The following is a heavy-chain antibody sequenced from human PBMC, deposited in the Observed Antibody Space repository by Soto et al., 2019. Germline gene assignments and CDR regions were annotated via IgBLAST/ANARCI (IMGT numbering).Heavy chain of an antibody. J-gene: IGHJ4*02. CDR3: ARDQPSIAYYFDS. V-gene: IGHV3-30-3*01. Sequence: QVQLVESGGGVVQPGRSLRLSCAASGFTFKNYAMHWVRQAPGKGLEWVAVISYDGSIEFYADSVKGRFTISRDDFKNTMFLQMGSLRVEDTAVYYCARDQPSIAYYFDSWGQGTLVTVSS. CDR1: GFTFKNYA. D-gene: IGHD3-3*02. CDR2: ISYDGSIE.